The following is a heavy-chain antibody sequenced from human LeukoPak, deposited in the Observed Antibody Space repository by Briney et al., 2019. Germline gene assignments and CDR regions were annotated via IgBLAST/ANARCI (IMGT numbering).Heavy chain of an antibody. J-gene: IGHJ5*02. Sequence: GRSLRLSCAASGFTFSSYGMHWVRQAPGKGLEWVAVISYDGSNKYYADSVKDRFTISRDNSKNTLYLQMNSLRAKDTAVYYCAKKPKGEYWFDPWGQGTLVTVSS. CDR1: GFTFSSYG. V-gene: IGHV3-30*18. CDR2: ISYDGSNK. CDR3: AKKPKGEYWFDP. D-gene: IGHD3-10*01.